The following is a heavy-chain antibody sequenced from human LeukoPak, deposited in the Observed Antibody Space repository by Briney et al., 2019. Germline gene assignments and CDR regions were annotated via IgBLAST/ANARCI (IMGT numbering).Heavy chain of an antibody. CDR1: GGSIRNFY. D-gene: IGHD4-23*01. J-gene: IGHJ4*02. CDR3: ARDYGGKFDC. CDR2: VYNSGT. Sequence: SETLSLTCTVSGGSIRNFYWSWIRQTPEKGLEWIGYVYNSGTNYNPSPKSRVTISMDTSKNQFSLNLNSVTAADTAVYYCARDYGGKFDCWGQGTLVTVSS. V-gene: IGHV4-59*01.